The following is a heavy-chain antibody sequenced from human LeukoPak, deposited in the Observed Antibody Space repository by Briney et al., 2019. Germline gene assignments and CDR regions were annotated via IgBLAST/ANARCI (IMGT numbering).Heavy chain of an antibody. CDR1: GGTFSSYA. V-gene: IGHV1-69*05. J-gene: IGHJ6*03. D-gene: IGHD2-8*02. CDR2: IIPIFGTA. Sequence: SVKVSCKASGGTFSSYAISWVRQAPGRGVEWLGGIIPIFGTANYAQKFQSRVTITTDESTSTAYMELSSLRSEDTAVYYCARCRLVVNYYYYMDFWGKGTTVTVSS. CDR3: ARCRLVVNYYYYMDF.